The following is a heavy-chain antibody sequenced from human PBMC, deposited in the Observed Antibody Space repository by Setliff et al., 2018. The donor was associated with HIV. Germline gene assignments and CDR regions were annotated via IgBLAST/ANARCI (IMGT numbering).Heavy chain of an antibody. V-gene: IGHV1-46*01. CDR2: FNPSGGST. CDR3: ARDRTAGYNYDYGY. J-gene: IGHJ4*02. CDR1: GYTFTNYC. Sequence: SVKVSCKASGYTFTNYCIHWVRQAPGQGLEWLGMFNPSGGSTAYAQKFQGRVTMTRDTSTTTVYMDLSGLRSDDTAVYYCARDRTAGYNYDYGYWGQGTLVTVSS. D-gene: IGHD3-16*01.